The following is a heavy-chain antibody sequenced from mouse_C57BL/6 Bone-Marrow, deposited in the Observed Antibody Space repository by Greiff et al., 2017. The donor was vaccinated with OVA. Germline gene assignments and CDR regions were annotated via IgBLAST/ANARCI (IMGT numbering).Heavy chain of an antibody. Sequence: QVTLKESGPGILQSSQTLSLTCSFSGFSLSTSGMGVSWIRQPSGKGLEWLAHIYWDDDKRYNPSLKSRLTISKDTSRNQVFLKITSVDTADTATYYCARGPSITTVVARWYFDVWGTGTTVTVSS. CDR2: IYWDDDK. CDR1: GFSLSTSGMG. J-gene: IGHJ1*03. D-gene: IGHD1-1*01. CDR3: ARGPSITTVVARWYFDV. V-gene: IGHV8-12*01.